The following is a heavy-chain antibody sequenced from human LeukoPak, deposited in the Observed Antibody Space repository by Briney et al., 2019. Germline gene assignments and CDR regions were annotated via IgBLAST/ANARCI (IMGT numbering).Heavy chain of an antibody. CDR3: ARTLWFGELFHFDY. CDR1: GGSISSYY. Sequence: SETVSLTCTVSGGSISSYYWSWIRQPPGKGVEWIGGIFHSGSTYYNPSLKSRVTISVDTSKNQFSLKLSSVTAANTAVHYCARTLWFGELFHFDYWGQGTLVTVSS. D-gene: IGHD3-10*01. V-gene: IGHV4-59*08. J-gene: IGHJ4*02. CDR2: IFHSGST.